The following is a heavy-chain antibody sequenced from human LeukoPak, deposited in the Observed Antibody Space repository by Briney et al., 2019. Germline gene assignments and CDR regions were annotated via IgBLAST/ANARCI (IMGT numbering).Heavy chain of an antibody. Sequence: GASVKVSCKASGYTFTSYGISWVRQAPGQGLEWMGWISAYNGNTNYAQKLQGRVTMTTDTSTSTVYMELSSLRSEDTAVYYCARAPGYCSGGSCYSDNWFDPWGQGTLVTVSS. J-gene: IGHJ5*02. CDR1: GYTFTSYG. D-gene: IGHD2-15*01. CDR2: ISAYNGNT. CDR3: ARAPGYCSGGSCYSDNWFDP. V-gene: IGHV1-18*01.